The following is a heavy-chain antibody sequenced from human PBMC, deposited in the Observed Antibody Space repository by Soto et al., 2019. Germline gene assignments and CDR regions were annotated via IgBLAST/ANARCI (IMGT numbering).Heavy chain of an antibody. CDR2: ISSNGVGT. Sequence: EVQLAESGGGLAQPGGSLRLSCAASGFTLSGYAMDWVRQAPGKGLEYVSGISSNGVGTYYANSVQGRFTISRDNSKNSVYLHMGSLRPEDMDVYYCARRARPDFYYMDVWGKGTTVTVS. CDR3: ARRARPDFYYMDV. D-gene: IGHD6-6*01. CDR1: GFTLSGYA. J-gene: IGHJ6*03. V-gene: IGHV3-64*01.